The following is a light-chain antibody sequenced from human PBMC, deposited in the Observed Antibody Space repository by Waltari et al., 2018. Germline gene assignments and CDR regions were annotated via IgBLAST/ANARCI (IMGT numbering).Light chain of an antibody. V-gene: IGKV3-20*01. Sequence: EIVLTQYPGSLSSSPGERVTLSCRASQRVSRALAWYQQKPGQAPRLLIFGAANRATGIPDRFSGSGSETDFSLTISRLEPEDFAVYYCQHYVRLPATFGRGTKVEIK. CDR2: GAA. CDR3: QHYVRLPAT. J-gene: IGKJ1*01. CDR1: QRVSRA.